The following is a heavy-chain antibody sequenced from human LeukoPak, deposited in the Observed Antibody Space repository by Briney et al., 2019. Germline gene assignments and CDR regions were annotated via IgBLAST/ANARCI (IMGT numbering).Heavy chain of an antibody. CDR3: AKVRGQLVHAGLDY. Sequence: QPGGSLRLSCAASGFTFSSYGMHWVRQAPGKGLEWVAFIRYDGSNKYYADSAKGRFTISRDNSKNTLYLQMNSLRAEDAAVYYCAKVRGQLVHAGLDYWGQGTLVTVSS. V-gene: IGHV3-30*02. CDR1: GFTFSSYG. D-gene: IGHD6-6*01. J-gene: IGHJ4*02. CDR2: IRYDGSNK.